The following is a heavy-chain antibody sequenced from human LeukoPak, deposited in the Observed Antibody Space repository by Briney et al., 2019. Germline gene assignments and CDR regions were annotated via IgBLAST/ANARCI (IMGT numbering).Heavy chain of an antibody. CDR1: GGSISSSNW. Sequence: SETLSLTCTVSGGSISSSNWWSWVRQPPGKGLEWIGEIYHSGSTYYNPSLKSRVTISVDTSTNQFSLQLSSVTAADTAVYYCARDVISADDRHVGSWYDPVVVVAATFDYWGQGTLVTVSS. V-gene: IGHV4-4*02. CDR3: ARDVISADDRHVGSWYDPVVVVAATFDY. D-gene: IGHD2-15*01. J-gene: IGHJ4*02. CDR2: IYHSGST.